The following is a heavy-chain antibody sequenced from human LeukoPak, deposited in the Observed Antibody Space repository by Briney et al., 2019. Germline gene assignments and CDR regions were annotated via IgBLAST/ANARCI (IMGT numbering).Heavy chain of an antibody. CDR1: GYTFTGYY. J-gene: IGHJ6*02. CDR3: ARGGVVVPAAMDPYYYYGMDV. V-gene: IGHV1-8*02. Sequence: ASVKVSCKASGYTFTGYYMHWVRQAPGQGLEWMGWINPNSGNTGYAQKFQGRVTMTRNTSISTAYMELSSLRSEDTAVYYCARGGVVVPAAMDPYYYYGMDVWGQGTTVTVSS. D-gene: IGHD2-2*01. CDR2: INPNSGNT.